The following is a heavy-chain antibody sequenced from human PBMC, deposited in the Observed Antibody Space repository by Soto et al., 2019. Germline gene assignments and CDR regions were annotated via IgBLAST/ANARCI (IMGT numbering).Heavy chain of an antibody. V-gene: IGHV4-4*02. CDR1: GDSISSTNW. J-gene: IGHJ4*02. D-gene: IGHD2-15*01. CDR3: ARALSGGSCPIDY. CDR2: IYHSGST. Sequence: SETLSLTCVVSGDSISSTNWWSWVRQPPGKGLEWIGEIYHSGSTNYDPSLKSRVTISVDKSKNQFSLKLSSVTAADTAVYYCARALSGGSCPIDYWGQGTLVTVSS.